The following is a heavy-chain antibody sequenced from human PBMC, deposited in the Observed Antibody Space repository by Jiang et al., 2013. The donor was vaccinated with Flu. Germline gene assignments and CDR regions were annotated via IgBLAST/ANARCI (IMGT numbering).Heavy chain of an antibody. D-gene: IGHD3-3*01. Sequence: LTCTVSGGSISSRDYYWAWIRQPPGKGLEWIGSVYYSGSTYYNVSLQSRVSLSVGASRNQFFLRLSSVTAADTGFYYCARQVRILTTFGVVVADFDYWGQGALVTVSS. CDR2: VYYSGST. J-gene: IGHJ4*02. CDR3: ARQVRILTTFGVVVADFDY. CDR1: GGSISSRDYY. V-gene: IGHV4-39*01.